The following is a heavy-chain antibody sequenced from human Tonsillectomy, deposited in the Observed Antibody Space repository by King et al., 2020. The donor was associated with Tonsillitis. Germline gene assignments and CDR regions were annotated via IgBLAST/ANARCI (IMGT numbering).Heavy chain of an antibody. Sequence: VQLVESGGGLVKPGGSLRLSCAASGFTFSNAWMTWVRQAPGKGLEWVGRIKSETDGGTTDYAAPVKGRFTISRDDSKNMVYLQMNSLKSEDTALYYCTTDPHHVNDYCGQGTLVTVSS. D-gene: IGHD2/OR15-2a*01. CDR3: TTDPHHVNDY. J-gene: IGHJ4*02. CDR2: IKSETDGGTT. CDR1: GFTFSNAW. V-gene: IGHV3-15*05.